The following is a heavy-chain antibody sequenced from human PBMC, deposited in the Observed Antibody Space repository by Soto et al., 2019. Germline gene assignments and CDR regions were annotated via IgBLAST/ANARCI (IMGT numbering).Heavy chain of an antibody. CDR1: GGSISSSSYY. Sequence: PSETLSLTCTVSGGSISSSSYYWGWIRQPPGKGLEWIGSIYYSGYTHYNPSLKSRVTISVDTSKNQFSLKLSSVTAADTAVYYCARHNGPLYVGYYYDMDVWGQGTTVT. D-gene: IGHD3-16*01. J-gene: IGHJ6*02. V-gene: IGHV4-39*01. CDR2: IYYSGYT. CDR3: ARHNGPLYVGYYYDMDV.